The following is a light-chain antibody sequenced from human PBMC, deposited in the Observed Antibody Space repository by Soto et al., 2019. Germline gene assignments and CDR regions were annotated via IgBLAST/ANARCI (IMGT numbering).Light chain of an antibody. Sequence: EIVMTQSPATLSVSPGERATLSCRASQSVSSNLAWYQQKPGQAPRLLIYGASNRATGIPARFSGGGSGTEFTLTISSLQSEDFAVYYCQQYNNWPPWTFGQGTKVEIK. CDR3: QQYNNWPPWT. V-gene: IGKV3-15*01. CDR2: GAS. CDR1: QSVSSN. J-gene: IGKJ1*01.